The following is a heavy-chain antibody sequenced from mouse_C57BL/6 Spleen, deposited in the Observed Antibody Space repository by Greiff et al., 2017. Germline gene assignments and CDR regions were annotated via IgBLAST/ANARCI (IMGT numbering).Heavy chain of an antibody. CDR2: INPSTGGT. V-gene: IGHV1-42*01. J-gene: IGHJ3*01. Sequence: EVKLVESGPELVKPGASVKISCKASGYSFTGYYMNWVKQSPEKSLEWIGEINPSTGGTTYNQKFKAKATLTVDKSSSTAYMQLKSLTSEDSAVYYCARSYYGYGRAWFAYWGQGTLVTVSA. CDR3: ARSYYGYGRAWFAY. D-gene: IGHD2-2*01. CDR1: GYSFTGYY.